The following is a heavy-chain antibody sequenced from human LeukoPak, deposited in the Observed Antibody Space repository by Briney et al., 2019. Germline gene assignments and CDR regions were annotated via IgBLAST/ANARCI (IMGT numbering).Heavy chain of an antibody. CDR3: ARQLGNYYRAFDF. D-gene: IGHD1-26*01. V-gene: IGHV1-2*02. J-gene: IGHJ4*02. CDR2: INPASAGT. CDR1: GYTFTNYY. Sequence: ASVKVSCKPSGYTFTNYYIHWVRQAPGQGPEWVGWINPASAGTAFAPTFQGRVSMTWDSSITTAFMDLTSLRSNDTAIYYCARQLGNYYRAFDFWGQGTLVTVSS.